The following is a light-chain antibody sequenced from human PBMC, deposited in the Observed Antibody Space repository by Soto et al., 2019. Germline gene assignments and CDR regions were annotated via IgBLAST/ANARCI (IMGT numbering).Light chain of an antibody. V-gene: IGKV1-5*01. CDR3: QQYNSYSMYT. CDR2: DAS. Sequence: DIQMTQSPSTLSASVGDRVTITCRASQSIRSWLAWYQQKSGKAPKLLIYDASTLESGVPSRFSGSGSGTEFTLTISSLQPDDFATYYCQQYNSYSMYTFGPGTKLGIK. CDR1: QSIRSW. J-gene: IGKJ2*01.